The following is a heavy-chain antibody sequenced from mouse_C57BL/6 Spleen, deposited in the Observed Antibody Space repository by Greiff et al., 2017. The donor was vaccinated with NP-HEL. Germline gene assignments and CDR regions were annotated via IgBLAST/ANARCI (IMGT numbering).Heavy chain of an antibody. Sequence: QVQLKQPGAELVKPGASVKLSCKASGYTFTSYWMQWVKQRPGQGLEWIGEIDPSDSYTNYNQKFKGKATLTVDTSSSTAYMQLSSLTSEDSAVYYCARGGTTVVEGDFDYWGQGTTLTVSS. CDR2: IDPSDSYT. CDR1: GYTFTSYW. V-gene: IGHV1-50*01. CDR3: ARGGTTVVEGDFDY. D-gene: IGHD1-1*01. J-gene: IGHJ2*01.